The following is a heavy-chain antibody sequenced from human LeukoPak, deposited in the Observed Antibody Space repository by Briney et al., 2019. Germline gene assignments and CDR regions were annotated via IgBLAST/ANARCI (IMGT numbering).Heavy chain of an antibody. V-gene: IGHV3-23*01. CDR3: AKEEQLTVYYYYGMDV. Sequence: GGSLRLSCAASGFTVSSYAMSWVRQAPGKGLEWVLALSGSGGSTYYADSVKGRFTISRDNSKNTLYLQMNSLRAEDTAVYYCAKEEQLTVYYYYGMDVWGQGTTVTVSS. J-gene: IGHJ6*02. D-gene: IGHD6-13*01. CDR1: GFTVSSYA. CDR2: LSGSGGST.